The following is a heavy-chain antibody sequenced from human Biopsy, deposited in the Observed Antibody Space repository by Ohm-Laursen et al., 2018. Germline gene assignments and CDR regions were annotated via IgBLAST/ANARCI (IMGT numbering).Heavy chain of an antibody. CDR2: IYNSGST. CDR1: GGSASSYL. V-gene: IGHV4-59*02. Sequence: SETLSLTCSVSGGSASSYLWSWIRQPPGKGLEWIGNIYNSGSTSYNPSLKSRVTISVDTSKNQFSLKLNSATAADTAVYYYASFNDYKGSWFDPWGQGTLVTVSS. D-gene: IGHD4-11*01. J-gene: IGHJ5*02. CDR3: ASFNDYKGSWFDP.